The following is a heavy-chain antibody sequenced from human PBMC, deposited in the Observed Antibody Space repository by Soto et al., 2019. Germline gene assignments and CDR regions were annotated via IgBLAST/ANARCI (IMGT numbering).Heavy chain of an antibody. V-gene: IGHV4-4*07. Sequence: QVQLEESGPGLVKPSETLSLICSVSGVSMRNSYWTWIRQSAGKGLEWIGRISTSGKTNYNPSLNSRLTMSVDTSKNQVSLKLTSVTAADTAVYYWARGGGGPALGAPWGQGPLFTVSS. CDR1: GVSMRNSY. D-gene: IGHD3-16*01. CDR2: ISTSGKT. CDR3: ARGGGGPALGAP. J-gene: IGHJ5*02.